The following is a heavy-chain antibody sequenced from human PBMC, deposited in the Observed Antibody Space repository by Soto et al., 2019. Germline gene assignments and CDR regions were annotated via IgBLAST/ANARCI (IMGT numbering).Heavy chain of an antibody. CDR3: ARDLAKGGGSAGFDY. D-gene: IGHD1-26*01. Sequence: GASVKVSCKASGDTFTANYIHWLRQSAGQGFEWMGWINPKSGGTKYPQKFQGRVTMTRDTSLSTVYMTLTRLTSDDTAVYYCARDLAKGGGSAGFDYWGQGTLVTVSS. J-gene: IGHJ4*02. V-gene: IGHV1-2*02. CDR1: GDTFTANY. CDR2: INPKSGGT.